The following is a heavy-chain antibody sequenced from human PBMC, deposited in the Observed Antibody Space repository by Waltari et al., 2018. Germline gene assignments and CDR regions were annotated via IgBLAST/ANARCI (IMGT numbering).Heavy chain of an antibody. J-gene: IGHJ4*02. CDR2: INHSGYT. D-gene: IGHD6-13*01. CDR3: AREGRAAAGTDY. CDR1: GGSFSGYF. Sequence: QVHLQQWGAGLLKPSEPLSLTCAVSGGSFSGYFWSWLRQPPGKGLEWLGEINHSGYTNYNPSLKSRVTISVDTSKNQFSLKLSSVTAADTAVYYCAREGRAAAGTDYWSQGTLVTVSS. V-gene: IGHV4-34*02.